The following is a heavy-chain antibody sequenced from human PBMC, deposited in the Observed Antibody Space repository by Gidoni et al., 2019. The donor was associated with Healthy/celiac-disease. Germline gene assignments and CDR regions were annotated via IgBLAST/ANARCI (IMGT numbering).Heavy chain of an antibody. J-gene: IGHJ4*02. Sequence: EVQLVESGGGLVQPGGSLRLSCSASGFTFSSYAMHWVRQAPGKGLEYVSAISSNGGSTYYADSLKGRFTISRDNSKNTLYLQMSSLRAEDTAVYYCVKDLSDSGYDLGGFDYWGQGTLVTVSS. CDR1: GFTFSSYA. CDR3: VKDLSDSGYDLGGFDY. CDR2: ISSNGGST. V-gene: IGHV3-64D*08. D-gene: IGHD5-12*01.